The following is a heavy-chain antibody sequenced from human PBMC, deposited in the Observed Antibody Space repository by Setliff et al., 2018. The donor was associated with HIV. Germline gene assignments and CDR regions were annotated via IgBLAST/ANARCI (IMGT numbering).Heavy chain of an antibody. CDR1: GYTFSRYA. Sequence: ASVKVSCKASGYTFSRYAMHWVRQAPGQRLEWMGWINAGNGNTKYSQKFQGRVTVTTDTSTSTAYMELRSLRSDDTAVYYCARDRGVYCISSSCYSPVDAFDIWGQGTMVTVSS. D-gene: IGHD2-2*01. J-gene: IGHJ3*02. V-gene: IGHV1-3*01. CDR3: ARDRGVYCISSSCYSPVDAFDI. CDR2: INAGNGNT.